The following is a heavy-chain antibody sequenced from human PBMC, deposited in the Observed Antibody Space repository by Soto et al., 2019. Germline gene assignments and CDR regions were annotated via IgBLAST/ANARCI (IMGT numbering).Heavy chain of an antibody. CDR3: ARVDGPYCSSTTCYTYFNL. D-gene: IGHD2-2*02. CDR2: IYHSGST. J-gene: IGHJ2*01. V-gene: IGHV4-38-2*01. Sequence: SETLSLTCGVSGYSISSGYYWGWIRQPPGKGLEWIGSIYHSGSTYYNPSLKSRVTISVDTSKNQFPLKLSSVTAADTAVYYCARVDGPYCSSTTCYTYFNLWGRGTLVTVSS. CDR1: GYSISSGYY.